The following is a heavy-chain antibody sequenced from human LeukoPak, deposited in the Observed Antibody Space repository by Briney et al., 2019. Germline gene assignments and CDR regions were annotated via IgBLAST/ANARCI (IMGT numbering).Heavy chain of an antibody. V-gene: IGHV3-48*03. D-gene: IGHD2-15*01. CDR3: ARGLAGSVVAATPSDY. CDR1: GFTFGDYA. J-gene: IGHJ4*02. CDR2: ISSSGSTI. Sequence: GGSLRLSCTASGFTFGDYAMNWVRQAPGKGLEWVSYISSSGSTIYYADSVKGRFTISRDNAKNSLFLQMNSLRAEDTAVYYCARGLAGSVVAATPSDYWGRGTLVTVSS.